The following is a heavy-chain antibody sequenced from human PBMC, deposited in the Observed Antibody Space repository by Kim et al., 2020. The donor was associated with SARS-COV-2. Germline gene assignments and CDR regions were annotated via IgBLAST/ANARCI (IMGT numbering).Heavy chain of an antibody. V-gene: IGHV3-7*03. CDR1: GFTFSSYW. CDR2: IKQDGSEK. CDR3: ARDPITMVRGPPGGFDY. D-gene: IGHD3-10*01. J-gene: IGHJ4*02. Sequence: GGSLRLSCAASGFTFSSYWMSWVRQAPGKGLEWVANIKQDGSEKYYVDSVKGRFTISRDNAKNSLYLQMNSLRAEDTAVYYCARDPITMVRGPPGGFDYWGQGTLVTVSS.